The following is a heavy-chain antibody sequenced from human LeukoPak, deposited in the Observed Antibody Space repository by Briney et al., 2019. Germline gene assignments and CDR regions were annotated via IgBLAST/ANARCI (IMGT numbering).Heavy chain of an antibody. CDR3: ARGYRDSSGYYDAFDI. CDR2: IHSIGGT. CDR1: GGSISDYY. J-gene: IGHJ3*02. Sequence: SETLSLTCTVSGGSISDYYWTWIRQPPEKGLEWIGYIHSIGGTNYNPSLKSRVTISVDTSKNQFSLKLSSVTAADTAVYYCARGYRDSSGYYDAFDIWGQGTMVTVSS. D-gene: IGHD3-22*01. V-gene: IGHV4-59*12.